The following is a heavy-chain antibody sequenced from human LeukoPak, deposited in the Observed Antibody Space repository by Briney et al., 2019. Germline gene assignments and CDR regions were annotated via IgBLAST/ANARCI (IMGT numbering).Heavy chain of an antibody. CDR2: ISGNGGST. D-gene: IGHD3-16*01. Sequence: GGSLRLSCAASGFTFSSYAMSWVRQVPGKGLEWVSAISGNGGSTYYADSVKGRFTISRDNSKNTLYLQMNSLRAEDTAVYYCAKFTLDYVWGSYLDSWGQGTLVTVSS. J-gene: IGHJ5*01. CDR1: GFTFSSYA. V-gene: IGHV3-23*01. CDR3: AKFTLDYVWGSYLDS.